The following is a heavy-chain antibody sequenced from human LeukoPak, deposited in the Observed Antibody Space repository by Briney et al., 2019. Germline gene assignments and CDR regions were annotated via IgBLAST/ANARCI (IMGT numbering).Heavy chain of an antibody. V-gene: IGHV4-34*01. D-gene: IGHD1-26*01. CDR2: INNRGST. CDR3: ASSVGSTDY. CDR1: GESLSKYY. Sequence: PSETLSLTCAVYGESLSKYYWTWIRQSPGKGLEWIGEINNRGSTNLNPSLKSRVTLSVDTSKHQFSLKLTSVTAADAAVYYCASSVGSTDYWGQGTLVTVSS. J-gene: IGHJ4*02.